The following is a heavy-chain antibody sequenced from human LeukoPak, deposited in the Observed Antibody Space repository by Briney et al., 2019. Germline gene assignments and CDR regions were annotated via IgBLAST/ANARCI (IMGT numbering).Heavy chain of an antibody. V-gene: IGHV3-74*01. CDR3: ARGQGSYSDY. D-gene: IGHD1-26*01. Sequence: PGGSLRLSCAASGFTFSSYWMHWVRHAPGKGLVWVSRIRADGGYTSYADSVKGRFTISRDNAKNTLYLQMNSLRAEDTAVYYCARGQGSYSDYWGQGTPVTVS. J-gene: IGHJ4*02. CDR1: GFTFSSYW. CDR2: IRADGGYT.